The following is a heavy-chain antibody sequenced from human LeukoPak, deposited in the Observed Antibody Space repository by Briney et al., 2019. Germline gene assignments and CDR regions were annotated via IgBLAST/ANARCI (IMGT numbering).Heavy chain of an antibody. D-gene: IGHD1-26*01. Sequence: GASVKVSCKASGYTFTSYYMHWVRQAPGQGLEWMGIINPSGGSTSYAQKFQGRVTMTRDTSTSTVYMELSSLRSEDTAVYYCAGGKWAPPHYYYGMDVWGQGTTVTVSS. J-gene: IGHJ6*02. CDR3: AGGKWAPPHYYYGMDV. CDR2: INPSGGST. V-gene: IGHV1-46*01. CDR1: GYTFTSYY.